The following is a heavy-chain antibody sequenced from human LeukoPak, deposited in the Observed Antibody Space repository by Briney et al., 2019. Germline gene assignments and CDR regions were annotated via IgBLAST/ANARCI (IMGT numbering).Heavy chain of an antibody. J-gene: IGHJ5*02. CDR3: AKEAPGSEVAGGLVNWFDP. V-gene: IGHV3-43*02. CDR1: GFTFDDYA. D-gene: IGHD6-19*01. Sequence: QTGGSLRLSCAASGFTFDDYAMHWVRQAPGKGLEWVSLISGDGGSTYYADSVKGRFTISRDNSKNSLYLQMNSLRTEDTALYYCAKEAPGSEVAGGLVNWFDPWGQGTLVTVSS. CDR2: ISGDGGST.